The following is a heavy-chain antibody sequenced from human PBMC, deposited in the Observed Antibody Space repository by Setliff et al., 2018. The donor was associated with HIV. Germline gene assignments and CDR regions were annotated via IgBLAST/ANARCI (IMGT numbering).Heavy chain of an antibody. D-gene: IGHD3-16*01. J-gene: IGHJ4*02. Sequence: PGGSLRLSCAASGLTVSSNYMSWVRQAPGKGLEWVSVIYSGGSTYYADSVKGRFTISRDNAKNSVYLQMHSLRVEDTAVYYCAAVPWGHSSLIIDHWGQGTPVTVSS. CDR3: AAVPWGHSSLIIDH. CDR1: GLTVSSNY. CDR2: IYSGGST. V-gene: IGHV3-66*01.